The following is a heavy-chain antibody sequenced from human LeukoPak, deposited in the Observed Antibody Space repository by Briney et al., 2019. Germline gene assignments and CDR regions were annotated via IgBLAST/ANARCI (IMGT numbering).Heavy chain of an antibody. D-gene: IGHD2-15*01. CDR2: INHSGST. CDR3: ARGRYRSGGSCYHNYYYYYGMDV. CDR1: GGSFSGYY. V-gene: IGHV4-34*01. J-gene: IGHJ6*02. Sequence: SETLSLTCAVYGGSFSGYYWSWIRQPPGKGLEWIGEINHSGSTNYNPSLKSRVTISVDTSKNQFSLKLSSVTAADTAVYYCARGRYRSGGSCYHNYYYYYGMDVWGQGTTVTVSS.